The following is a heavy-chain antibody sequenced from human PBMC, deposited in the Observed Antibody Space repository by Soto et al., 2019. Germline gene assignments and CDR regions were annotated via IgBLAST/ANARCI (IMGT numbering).Heavy chain of an antibody. V-gene: IGHV1-18*01. D-gene: IGHD6-19*01. CDR3: ARDSWTSSGWYRSPYY. CDR1: GYTFASYG. Sequence: ASVKVSCKASGYTFASYGISWGRQAPGQGLEWMGWISAYNGNTNYAQKLQGRVTMTTDTSTSTAYMELRSLRSDDTAVYYCARDSWTSSGWYRSPYYWGQGTLVTVSS. CDR2: ISAYNGNT. J-gene: IGHJ4*02.